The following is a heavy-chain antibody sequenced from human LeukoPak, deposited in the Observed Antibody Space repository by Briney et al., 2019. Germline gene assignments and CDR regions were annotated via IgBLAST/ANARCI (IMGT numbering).Heavy chain of an antibody. J-gene: IGHJ4*02. V-gene: IGHV4-39*01. CDR1: GGSISNSNYY. Sequence: SETLSLTCTVSGGSISNSNYYWGWIRQPPGKGLEWIGSIYYSGSTYYNPSLKSRVTISVDTSKNQFSLKLRSVTVADTAVYYCARQKQGGVRGDYFDYWGQGTLVTVSS. CDR3: ARQKQGGVRGDYFDY. CDR2: IYYSGST. D-gene: IGHD2-8*02.